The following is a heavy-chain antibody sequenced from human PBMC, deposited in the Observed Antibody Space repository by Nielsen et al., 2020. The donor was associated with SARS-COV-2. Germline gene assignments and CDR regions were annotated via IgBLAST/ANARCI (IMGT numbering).Heavy chain of an antibody. CDR1: GFTFSSYA. CDR2: ISGSDGGT. J-gene: IGHJ4*02. D-gene: IGHD7-27*01. Sequence: GESLKISCGASGFTFSSYAMTWVRQAPGKGLEWVSIISGSDGGTYYADSVKGRFTISRDNSKNTLYLQMNSLRAEDTAVYYCARGNGWGSYFDYWGQGTLVTVSS. V-gene: IGHV3-23*01. CDR3: ARGNGWGSYFDY.